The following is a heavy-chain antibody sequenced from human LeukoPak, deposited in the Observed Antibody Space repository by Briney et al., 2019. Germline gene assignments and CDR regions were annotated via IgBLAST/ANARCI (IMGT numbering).Heavy chain of an antibody. CDR2: IYTSGST. D-gene: IGHD3-3*01. CDR3: WCGTSGKDGWFDP. V-gene: IGHV4-4*07. J-gene: IGHJ5*02. Sequence: PSETLSLTCTVSGGSISSYYWSWIRQPAGKGVEWIGRIYTSGSTNYNPSLKSRVTISVDTSKNQFSLKLSSVTAADTAVYYCWCGTSGKDGWFDPWGQGTLVTVSS. CDR1: GGSISSYY.